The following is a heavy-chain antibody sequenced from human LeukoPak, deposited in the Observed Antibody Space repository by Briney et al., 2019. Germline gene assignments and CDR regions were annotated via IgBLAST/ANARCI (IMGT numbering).Heavy chain of an antibody. CDR3: ARGLGVGATSLFGAFDI. CDR2: ISSNGGST. Sequence: GGSLRLSCAASGFTFSSYAMHWVRQAPGKGLEYVSAISSNGGSTYYANSVKGRFTISRDNSKNTLYLQMGSLRAEDMAVYYCARGLGVGATSLFGAFDIWGQGTMVTVSS. V-gene: IGHV3-64*01. D-gene: IGHD1-26*01. J-gene: IGHJ3*02. CDR1: GFTFSSYA.